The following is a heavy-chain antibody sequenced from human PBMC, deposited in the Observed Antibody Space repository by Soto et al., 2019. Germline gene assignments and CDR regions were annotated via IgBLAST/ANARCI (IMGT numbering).Heavy chain of an antibody. Sequence: SQTLSLTCTVSGGSISSYCGSCIRKPPGKGLEWIGYIYYSGSTNYNPSLKSRVTISVDTSKNQFSLKLSSVTAADTAVYYCARQNVWLVRSYYFDYWGQGTLVTVSS. CDR1: GGSISSYC. D-gene: IGHD6-19*01. CDR3: ARQNVWLVRSYYFDY. CDR2: IYYSGST. V-gene: IGHV4-59*08. J-gene: IGHJ4*02.